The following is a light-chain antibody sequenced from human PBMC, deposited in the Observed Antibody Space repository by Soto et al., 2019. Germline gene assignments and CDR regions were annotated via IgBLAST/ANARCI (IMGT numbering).Light chain of an antibody. V-gene: IGKV1-6*01. Sequence: AIQMTQSPSSLSASVGDRVTITCRASQGIRNDVGWYQQKPGKAPKLLIYAASSLQSGVPSRFSGSGSGTYFTLTISSLQPEDFATYFCLQYYNDPDTFGQGTKLEIK. J-gene: IGKJ2*01. CDR3: LQYYNDPDT. CDR1: QGIRND. CDR2: AAS.